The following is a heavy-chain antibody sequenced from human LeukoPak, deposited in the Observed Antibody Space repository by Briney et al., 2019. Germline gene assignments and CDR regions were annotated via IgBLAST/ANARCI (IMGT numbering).Heavy chain of an antibody. V-gene: IGHV3-30*04. CDR2: ISSDGNNK. Sequence: PGMSLRLSCVAPGRTFSSLVMRWVRQAPGKGLEWVAVISSDGNNKYYADSVKGRFSISRDNSKNTLYLQMNSLRGEDTAMYYCARDRRGITVADFCDYWGQGTLVTVSP. J-gene: IGHJ4*02. CDR1: GRTFSSLV. D-gene: IGHD6-19*01. CDR3: ARDRRGITVADFCDY.